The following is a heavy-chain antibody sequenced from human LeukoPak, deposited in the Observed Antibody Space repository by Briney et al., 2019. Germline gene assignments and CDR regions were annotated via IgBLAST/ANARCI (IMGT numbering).Heavy chain of an antibody. CDR2: IYSGGST. Sequence: GGSLRLSCAASGFTVSSNYMSWVRQAPGKGLEWVSVIYSGGSTYYADSVKGRFTISRDNSKNTLYLQMNSLRAEDTAVYYCARDLQSMGQRLFGYYSMDVWGQGTTVTVSS. D-gene: IGHD2/OR15-2a*01. V-gene: IGHV3-66*01. CDR1: GFTVSSNY. CDR3: ARDLQSMGQRLFGYYSMDV. J-gene: IGHJ6*02.